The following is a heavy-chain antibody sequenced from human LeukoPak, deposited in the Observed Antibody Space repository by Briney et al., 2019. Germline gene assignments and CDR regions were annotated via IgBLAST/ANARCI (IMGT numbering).Heavy chain of an antibody. CDR2: ISAYNGNT. Sequence: ASVKVSCKATGYTFTSYGISWVRQAPGQGLEWMGWISAYNGNTNYAQKLQGRVTMTTDTSTSTAYMELRSLRSDDTAVYYCARGGQRSWYSNGAFDIWGQGTMVTVSS. D-gene: IGHD6-13*01. CDR1: GYTFTSYG. CDR3: ARGGQRSWYSNGAFDI. J-gene: IGHJ3*02. V-gene: IGHV1-18*01.